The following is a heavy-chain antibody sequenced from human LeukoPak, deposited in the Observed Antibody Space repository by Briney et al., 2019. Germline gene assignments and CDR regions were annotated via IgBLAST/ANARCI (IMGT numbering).Heavy chain of an antibody. Sequence: SETLSLTCTVSVVSISSTNSYWGWIRQSPRTGLEWIGNIYSSGSTYYNPSLKSRVTISIDTSENQFSLKLTSVTAADTAVYYCARKREGPTTGIDYWGQGTLVTVSS. CDR2: IYSSGST. CDR3: ARKREGPTTGIDY. V-gene: IGHV4-39*07. D-gene: IGHD1-26*01. J-gene: IGHJ4*02. CDR1: VVSISSTNSY.